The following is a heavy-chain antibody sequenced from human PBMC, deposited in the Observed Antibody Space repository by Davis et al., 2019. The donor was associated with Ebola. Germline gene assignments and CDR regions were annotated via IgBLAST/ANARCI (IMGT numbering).Heavy chain of an antibody. CDR1: GFTVSSNY. Sequence: GESLKIFCAASGFTVSSNYMSWVRQAPGKGLEWVSVIYSGGSTYYADSVKGRFTISRDNSKNTLYLQMNSLRAEDTAVYYCARETGYCSGGSCFNWFDPWGQGTLVTVSS. CDR3: ARETGYCSGGSCFNWFDP. V-gene: IGHV3-53*01. D-gene: IGHD2-15*01. J-gene: IGHJ5*02. CDR2: IYSGGST.